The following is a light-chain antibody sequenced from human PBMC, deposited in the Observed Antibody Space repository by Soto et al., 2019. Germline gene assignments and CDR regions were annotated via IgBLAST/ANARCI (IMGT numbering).Light chain of an antibody. CDR2: GAS. Sequence: EIVMTQSPATLSVSPGERATLSCRASQSVSSSLAWYQKKPGQAPRLLIYGASTRATGIPARFSGSGSGTEFTLTLSSLQSEDFAVYYCQQYSNWWTFGQGTRVEIK. CDR3: QQYSNWWT. CDR1: QSVSSS. V-gene: IGKV3-15*01. J-gene: IGKJ1*01.